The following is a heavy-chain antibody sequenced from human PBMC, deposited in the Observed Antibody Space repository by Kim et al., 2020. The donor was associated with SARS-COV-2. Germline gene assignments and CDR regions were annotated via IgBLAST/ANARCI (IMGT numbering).Heavy chain of an antibody. CDR3: ARDSKRFLEWFLYGMDV. V-gene: IGHV3-11*01. Sequence: GGSLRLSCAASGFTFSDYYMSWIRQAPGKGLEWVSYISSSGSTIYYADSVKGRFTISRDNAKNSLYLQMNSLRAEDTAVYYCARDSKRFLEWFLYGMDVWGQGTTLTVSS. J-gene: IGHJ6*02. CDR1: GFTFSDYY. CDR2: ISSSGSTI. D-gene: IGHD3-3*01.